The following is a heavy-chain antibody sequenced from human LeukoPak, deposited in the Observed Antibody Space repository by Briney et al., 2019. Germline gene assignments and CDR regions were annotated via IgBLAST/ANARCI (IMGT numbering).Heavy chain of an antibody. D-gene: IGHD2-15*01. V-gene: IGHV3-30*02. J-gene: IGHJ3*02. CDR3: ARQSIGIATNAFDI. CDR1: GFTFSSYG. CDR2: IRYDGSNK. Sequence: PGGSLRLSCAASGFTFSSYGMHWVRQAPGKGLEWVAFIRYDGSNKYYADSVKGRFTISRDNSKNTLYLQMNSLRAEDTAVYYCARQSIGIATNAFDIWGQGTMVTVSS.